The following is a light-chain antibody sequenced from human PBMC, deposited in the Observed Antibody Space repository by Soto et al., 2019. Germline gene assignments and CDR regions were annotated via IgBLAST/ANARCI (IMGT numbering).Light chain of an antibody. CDR1: QSDSSTY. CDR3: QQYTGPPTT. CDR2: DAS. Sequence: DIGLTQSPGTLSLSPGERATLSCRASQSDSSTYLARYQQKRGQAPRLLMYDASTRATGIPDRFSGSGSGTDFTLTISRLEPEDSAVYFCQQYTGPPTTFGQGTRLEIK. V-gene: IGKV3-20*01. J-gene: IGKJ5*01.